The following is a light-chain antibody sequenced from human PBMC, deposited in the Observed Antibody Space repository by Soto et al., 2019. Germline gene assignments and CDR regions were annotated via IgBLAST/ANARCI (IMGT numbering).Light chain of an antibody. CDR2: AAF. CDR1: QSDHSNY. Sequence: IVLTQSPATLSLSPGKRATLSCRASQSDHSNYLAWYQQQPCQAPRPLIDAAFSRATGIPDRFRGSGSRTDFTLTLNIQEPEDYAVYYCQQFFRSLGFGPETRVDV. J-gene: IGKJ3*01. CDR3: QQFFRSLG. V-gene: IGKV3-20*01.